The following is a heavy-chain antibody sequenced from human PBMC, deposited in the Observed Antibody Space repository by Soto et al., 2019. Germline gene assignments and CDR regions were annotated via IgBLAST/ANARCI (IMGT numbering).Heavy chain of an antibody. CDR1: GDSVSSNSAA. CDR2: TYYRSKWYN. CDR3: ARGITGTNLYYYYGMDV. J-gene: IGHJ6*02. D-gene: IGHD1-7*01. Sequence: SQTLSLTCAISGDSVSSNSAAWSWIRQSPSRGLEWLGRTYYRSKWYNDYAVSVKSRITINPDTSKNQFSLQLNSVTPEDTAVYYCARGITGTNLYYYYGMDVWGQGTTVTVSS. V-gene: IGHV6-1*01.